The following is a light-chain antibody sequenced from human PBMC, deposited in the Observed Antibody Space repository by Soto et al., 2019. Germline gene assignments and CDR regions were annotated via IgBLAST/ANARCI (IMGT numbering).Light chain of an antibody. Sequence: QSVLTQPPSASGSPGQSVTISCTGSNTDIGGHKYVSWYQHHPGKAPKLIIYEVRERPSGVHDRFSGSKSGNAASLTVSGLQADDEATYYCSSYTGTNNFVLFGGGTKLTVL. CDR3: SSYTGTNNFVL. V-gene: IGLV2-8*01. CDR1: NTDIGGHKY. CDR2: EVR. J-gene: IGLJ2*01.